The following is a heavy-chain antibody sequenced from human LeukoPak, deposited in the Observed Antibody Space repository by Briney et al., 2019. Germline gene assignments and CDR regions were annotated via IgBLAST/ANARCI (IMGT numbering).Heavy chain of an antibody. D-gene: IGHD6-25*01. J-gene: IGHJ4*02. V-gene: IGHV4-59*01. CDR2: IFYSGSS. CDR1: GGSISGYY. CDR3: AGRAARFFDY. Sequence: SETLSLTCTVSGGSISGYYWSWIRQPPGEGLQWIGYIFYSGSSNYNASLRSRVAVSVDRSKNQFSLKLTSVTAADTAVYYCAGRAARFFDYWGQGILVTVSS.